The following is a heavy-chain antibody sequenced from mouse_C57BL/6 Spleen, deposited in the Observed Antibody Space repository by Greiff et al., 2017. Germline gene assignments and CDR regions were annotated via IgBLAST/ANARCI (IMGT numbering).Heavy chain of an antibody. V-gene: IGHV1-5*01. CDR3: TVYYGNYDYFDY. J-gene: IGHJ2*01. CDR1: GYTFTSYW. Sequence: VQLQQSGTVLARPGASVKMSCKTSGYTFTSYWMHWVKQRPGQGLEWIGAIYPGNSDTSYNQKFQGKAKLTAVTSASTAYMELSSLTNEDSAVYYCTVYYGNYDYFDYWGQGTTLTVSS. CDR2: IYPGNSDT. D-gene: IGHD2-1*01.